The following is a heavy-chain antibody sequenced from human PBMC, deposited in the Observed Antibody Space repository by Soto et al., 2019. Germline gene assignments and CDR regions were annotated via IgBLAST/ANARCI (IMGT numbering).Heavy chain of an antibody. D-gene: IGHD2-8*01. Sequence: SETLSLTCTVSGGSVSNSNYYWGWIRQSPGKGLEWIGSVYYRGRSYSKSSVKSRVTISVDTSKNQFSLKLNSVTASDTAVYFCVSQRTSVLTQAYFDYWGPGALVTVSS. CDR3: VSQRTSVLTQAYFDY. J-gene: IGHJ4*02. CDR1: GGSVSNSNYY. V-gene: IGHV4-39*01. CDR2: VYYRGRS.